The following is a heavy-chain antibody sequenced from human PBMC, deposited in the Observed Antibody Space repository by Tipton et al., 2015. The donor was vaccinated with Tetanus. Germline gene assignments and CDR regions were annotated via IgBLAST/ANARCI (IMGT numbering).Heavy chain of an antibody. Sequence: TLSLTCTVSGGSISGSYWNWIRQPPGKGLEWIGYVYYNGNTHYNPALKSRVTISVDTSKNQFSLKLSSVTAADTAVYYCARAANRSRRRGYDIWGQGKMVIVSS. CDR2: VYYNGNT. J-gene: IGHJ3*02. D-gene: IGHD2-15*01. V-gene: IGHV4-59*01. CDR1: GGSISGSY. CDR3: ARAANRSRRRGYDI.